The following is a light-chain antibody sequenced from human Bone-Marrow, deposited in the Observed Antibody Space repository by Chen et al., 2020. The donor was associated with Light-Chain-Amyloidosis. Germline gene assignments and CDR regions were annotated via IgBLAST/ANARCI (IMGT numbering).Light chain of an antibody. J-gene: IGKJ5*01. V-gene: IGKV4-1*01. CDR1: QSVLYSSNNNNY. CDR2: WAS. CDR3: QQYYSTPIT. Sequence: DIVMTQSPDSLAVSLGERATINCKSSQSVLYSSNNNNYLAWYQHKPGQPPKLLIYWASTLQFGVPDRFSGSGSGTDFTLTISSLQAEDVAVYYCQQYYSTPITVGQGTRLEIK.